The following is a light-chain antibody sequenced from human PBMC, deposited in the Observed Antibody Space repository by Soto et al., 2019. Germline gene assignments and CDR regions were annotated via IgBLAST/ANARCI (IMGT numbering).Light chain of an antibody. CDR3: QHLRTYPFS. CDR2: PAS. J-gene: IGKJ2*03. CDR1: QDISTS. Sequence: DIQLTQSPSFLSASVGDRVTVSCLASQDISTSLAWFQQKAGKVPQLLVYPASTLQDGVPSRFSGSGSRTYFTLTLNNLQAEDFATYYCQHLRTYPFSFGPGTKLDIK. V-gene: IGKV1-9*01.